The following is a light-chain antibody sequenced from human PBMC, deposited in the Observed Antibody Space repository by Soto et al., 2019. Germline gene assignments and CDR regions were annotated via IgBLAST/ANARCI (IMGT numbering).Light chain of an antibody. CDR1: SSDVGGYNY. J-gene: IGLJ2*01. Sequence: QSVLTQPASVSGSPGQSITISCTGTSSDVGGYNYVSWYQQHPGKAPKLMIYDVSNRPSGVSNRFSGFKSGNTASLTISGLQAEDEADYYCSSYTSSIVVFGGGTKVTVL. CDR3: SSYTSSIVV. CDR2: DVS. V-gene: IGLV2-14*01.